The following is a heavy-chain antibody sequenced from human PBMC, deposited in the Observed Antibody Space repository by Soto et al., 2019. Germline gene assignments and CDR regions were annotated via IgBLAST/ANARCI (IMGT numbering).Heavy chain of an antibody. V-gene: IGHV4-30-2*01. CDR2: IYDSGIT. CDR3: ARYGDKFDP. J-gene: IGHJ5*02. CDR1: CLSRGSYY. D-gene: IGHD4-17*01. Sequence: CLSRGSYYRRWIRQRPGKGLDWIGYIYDSGITYYNPSLKSRVTRSIDRSKNQFSLKLSSVTAADTAVYYCARYGDKFDPWGQGALVTVSS.